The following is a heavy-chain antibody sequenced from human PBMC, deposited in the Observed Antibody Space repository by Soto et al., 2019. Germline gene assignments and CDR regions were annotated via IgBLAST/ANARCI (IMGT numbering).Heavy chain of an antibody. Sequence: QVQLQESGPGLVKPSATLSLICTVSGGSISSYYWSWIRQPPGKGLEWIGYISYSGSTNYNPSLTSRVTISVATSKNQFSLKLSSVTAADTAVYYCARDRTYYYGGTDYFGMDVWGRGTTVTVSS. CDR2: ISYSGST. J-gene: IGHJ6*02. V-gene: IGHV4-59*01. D-gene: IGHD3-10*01. CDR3: ARDRTYYYGGTDYFGMDV. CDR1: GGSISSYY.